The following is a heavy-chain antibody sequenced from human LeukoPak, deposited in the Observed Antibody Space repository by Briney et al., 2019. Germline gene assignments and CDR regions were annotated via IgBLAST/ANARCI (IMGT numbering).Heavy chain of an antibody. J-gene: IGHJ4*02. CDR2: LRYDGSNK. V-gene: IGHV3-30*02. D-gene: IGHD6-19*01. Sequence: PGGSLILCCAASGFTFSDHYMDWGRQAPGKGLEWVAFLRYDGSNKYSADSVKGRFTISREKSKNTLYLQMNSLRAEDTAVYYCAKVAVPPRVGTVYSSGWYLDYWGQGTLVTVSS. CDR3: AKVAVPPRVGTVYSSGWYLDY. CDR1: GFTFSDHY.